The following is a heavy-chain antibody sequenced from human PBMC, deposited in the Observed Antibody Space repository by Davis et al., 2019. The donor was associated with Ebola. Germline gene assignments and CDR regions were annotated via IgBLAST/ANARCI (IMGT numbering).Heavy chain of an antibody. Sequence: GGSLRLSCAASGFTFKNYPMNWVRQAPGKGLEWVATITTSGDITYYADSVKGRFTISRDNSKKTLYLQMNSLRAEDTAVYYCAKDSDSSSCDYWGQGTLVTVSS. V-gene: IGHV3-23*01. J-gene: IGHJ4*02. D-gene: IGHD6-13*01. CDR2: ITTSGDIT. CDR3: AKDSDSSSCDY. CDR1: GFTFKNYP.